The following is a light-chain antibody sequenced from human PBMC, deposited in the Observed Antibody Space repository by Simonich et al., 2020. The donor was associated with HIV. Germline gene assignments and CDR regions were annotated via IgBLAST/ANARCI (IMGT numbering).Light chain of an antibody. CDR2: WAS. CDR1: QSVLYSSNNTNY. CDR3: QQYYSTPPT. V-gene: IGKV4-1*01. J-gene: IGKJ1*01. Sequence: DIVMTQSPDSLAVSLGERATINCKSSQSVLYSSNNTNYFAWYQQKPGQPPKLLIYWASTRESGVPDRFSGSGSGTDFTLTISSLQAEDVAIYYCQQYYSTPPTFGQGTKVEIK.